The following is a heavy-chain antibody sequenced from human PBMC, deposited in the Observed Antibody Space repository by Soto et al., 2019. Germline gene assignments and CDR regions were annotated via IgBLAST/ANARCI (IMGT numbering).Heavy chain of an antibody. CDR1: GYTFTNYG. CDR2: ISDFEGHV. V-gene: IGHV1-18*01. J-gene: IGHJ5*02. CDR3: ARDNARWGEEWFDP. Sequence: QVQLVQSGAEMKKPGASVKVSCKASGYTFTNYGISWVRQAPGQGLEWMGWISDFEGHVNYAQKFPGRGTLPIDTATSTAYMASRSLTSDDAAIYYCARDNARWGEEWFDPWGQGTLVTVSS. D-gene: IGHD3-16*01.